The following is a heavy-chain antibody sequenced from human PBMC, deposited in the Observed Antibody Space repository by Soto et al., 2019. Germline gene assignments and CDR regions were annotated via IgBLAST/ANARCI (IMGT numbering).Heavy chain of an antibody. CDR3: AKNLGHIVVVTATSGFDY. CDR1: GFTFSSYA. V-gene: IGHV3-23*01. J-gene: IGHJ4*02. CDR2: ISGSGGST. Sequence: GGSLRLSCAASGFTFSSYAMSWVRQAPGKGLEWVSAISGSGGSTYYADSVKGRFTISRDNSKNTLYLQMNSLRAEDTAVYYCAKNLGHIVVVTATSGFDYWGQGTLVTVSS. D-gene: IGHD2-21*02.